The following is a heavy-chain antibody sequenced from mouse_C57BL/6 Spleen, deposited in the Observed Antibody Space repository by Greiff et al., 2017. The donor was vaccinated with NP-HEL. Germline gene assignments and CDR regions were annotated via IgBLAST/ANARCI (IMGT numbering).Heavy chain of an antibody. CDR2: INPNNGGT. V-gene: IGHV1-26*01. J-gene: IGHJ3*01. CDR3: ARSYSNYFAWFAY. Sequence: EVQLQQSGPELVKPGASVKISCKASGYTFTDYYMNWVKQSHGKSLEWIGDINPNNGGTSYNQKFKGTATLTVDKYSSTDYMELLSMTSEDSAVYYFARSYSNYFAWFAYWVQGTLFTVSA. CDR1: GYTFTDYY. D-gene: IGHD2-5*01.